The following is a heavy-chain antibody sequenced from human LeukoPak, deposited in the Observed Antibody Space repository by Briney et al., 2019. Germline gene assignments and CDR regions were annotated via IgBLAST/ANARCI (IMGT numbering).Heavy chain of an antibody. V-gene: IGHV4-59*02. CDR1: GGSVSSYY. CDR3: ARVSRDGYNLRFDY. Sequence: PSETLSLTCTVSGGSVSSYYWSWIRQPPGKGLEWIGYIYYSGSTNYNPSLESRVTISIHTSKNQFSLNVSSVTAADTAVYYCARVSRDGYNLRFDYWGQGTLVAVSS. CDR2: IYYSGST. J-gene: IGHJ4*02. D-gene: IGHD5-24*01.